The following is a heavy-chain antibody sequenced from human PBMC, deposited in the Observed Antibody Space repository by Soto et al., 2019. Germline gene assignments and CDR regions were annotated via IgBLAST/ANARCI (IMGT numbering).Heavy chain of an antibody. CDR1: GYTFTGYY. J-gene: IGHJ6*02. V-gene: IGHV1-2*04. D-gene: IGHD2-15*01. CDR2: INPNSGGT. Sequence: ASVKVSCKSSGYTFTGYYMHWVRQAPGQGLEWMGWINPNSGGTNYAQKFQGWVTMTRDTSISTAYMELSRLRSDDTAVYYCATGYCSGGSCPADYYGMDVWGQGATVTVSS. CDR3: ATGYCSGGSCPADYYGMDV.